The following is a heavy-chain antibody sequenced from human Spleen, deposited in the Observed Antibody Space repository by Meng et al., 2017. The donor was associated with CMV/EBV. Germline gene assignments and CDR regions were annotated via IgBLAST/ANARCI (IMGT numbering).Heavy chain of an antibody. Sequence: ASVKVSCKASGYTFTTYGISWVRQAPGQGLEWMGWISAYNGNTNYAQNLQGRVTMTTDTSTSTAYMELRSLRSDDTAVYYCARGARRVQQWLVRMNWFDPWGQGTLVTVSS. CDR2: ISAYNGNT. D-gene: IGHD6-19*01. CDR3: ARGARRVQQWLVRMNWFDP. V-gene: IGHV1-18*01. J-gene: IGHJ5*02. CDR1: GYTFTTYG.